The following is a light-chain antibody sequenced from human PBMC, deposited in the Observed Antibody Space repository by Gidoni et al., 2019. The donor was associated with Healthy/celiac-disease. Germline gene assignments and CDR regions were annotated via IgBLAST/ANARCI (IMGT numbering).Light chain of an antibody. CDR3: QQRSNWPPIT. V-gene: IGKV3-11*01. CDR2: DAS. J-gene: IGKJ5*01. CDR1: QSVSSY. Sequence: CRASQSVSSYLAWYQQKPGQAPRLLIYDASNRATGIPARFSGSGSGTDFTLTISSLEPEDFAVYYCQQRSNWPPITFGQGTRLEIK.